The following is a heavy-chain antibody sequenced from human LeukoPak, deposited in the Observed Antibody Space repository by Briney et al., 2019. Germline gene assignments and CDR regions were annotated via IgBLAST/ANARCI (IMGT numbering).Heavy chain of an antibody. Sequence: GGSLRLSCAASGFTFSSYAMHWVRQAPGKGLEWVAVISYDGSNKYYADSVKGRFTISRDNSKNTLYLQMNSLRVEDTAVYYCARDEYYYDSSGDMDVWGQGTTVTVSS. CDR1: GFTFSSYA. D-gene: IGHD3-22*01. V-gene: IGHV3-30-3*01. J-gene: IGHJ6*02. CDR3: ARDEYYYDSSGDMDV. CDR2: ISYDGSNK.